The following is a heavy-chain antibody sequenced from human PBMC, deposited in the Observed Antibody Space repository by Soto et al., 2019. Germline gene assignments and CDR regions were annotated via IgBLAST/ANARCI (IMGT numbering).Heavy chain of an antibody. CDR2: INHSGST. Sequence: QVQLQQWGAGLLKPSETLSLTCAVYGGSFSGYYWSWIRQPPGKGLEWIGEINHSGSTNYNPSLMSRVTISVDTSKNQFSLKLSSVTAADTAVYYCARGGGNIVVVPAATYYFDYWGQGTLVTVSS. D-gene: IGHD2-2*01. CDR3: ARGGGNIVVVPAATYYFDY. V-gene: IGHV4-34*01. J-gene: IGHJ4*02. CDR1: GGSFSGYY.